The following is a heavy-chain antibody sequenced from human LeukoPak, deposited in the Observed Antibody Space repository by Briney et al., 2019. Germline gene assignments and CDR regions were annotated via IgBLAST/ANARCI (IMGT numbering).Heavy chain of an antibody. CDR1: GGTFSSYA. D-gene: IGHD3-3*01. CDR2: IIPIFGTA. Sequence: SVKLSCKASGGTFSSYAISWVRQAPGQGLEWMGGIIPIFGTANYAQKFQGRVTITADESTSTAYMELSSLRSEDTAVYYCARDHKYDSHYGMDVWGQGTTVTVSS. V-gene: IGHV1-69*13. J-gene: IGHJ6*02. CDR3: ARDHKYDSHYGMDV.